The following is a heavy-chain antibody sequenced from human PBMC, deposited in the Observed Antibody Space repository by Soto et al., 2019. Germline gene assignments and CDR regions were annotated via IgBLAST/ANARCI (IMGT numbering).Heavy chain of an antibody. CDR2: IFGSGAPT. D-gene: IGHD3-16*01. CDR3: TREASSWGFAFDL. Sequence: EAQLLESGGGLVQPGGSLRLSCAASGFTFSHYAMSWVRQAPGKGLQWVSTIFGSGAPTHYADSVKGRFGISRDNSNNMLFLEMNSLKDEDTAVYYCTREASSWGFAFDLWGQGTRVAVSS. V-gene: IGHV3-23*01. J-gene: IGHJ3*01. CDR1: GFTFSHYA.